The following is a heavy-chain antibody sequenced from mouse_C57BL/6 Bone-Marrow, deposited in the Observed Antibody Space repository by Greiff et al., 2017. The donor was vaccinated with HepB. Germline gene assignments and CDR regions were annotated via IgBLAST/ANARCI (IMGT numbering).Heavy chain of an antibody. J-gene: IGHJ1*03. Sequence: VQLVESGAELVRPGTSVKVSCKASGYAFTNYLIEWVKQRPGQGLEWIGVINPGSGGTNYNEKFKGKATLTADKSSSTAYMQLSSLTSEDSAIYFCARDLGLWYFDVWGTGTTVTVSS. CDR1: GYAFTNYL. V-gene: IGHV1-54*01. D-gene: IGHD3-1*01. CDR2: INPGSGGT. CDR3: ARDLGLWYFDV.